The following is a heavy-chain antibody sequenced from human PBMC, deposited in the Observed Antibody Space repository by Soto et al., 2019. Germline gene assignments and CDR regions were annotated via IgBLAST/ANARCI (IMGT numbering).Heavy chain of an antibody. Sequence: QVKLVQSGAEVKKPGASVKVSCKASGYTFTNSGISWVRQAPGQGLEWMGWISAHNGNTNYAQNFQGRVTMTTDTATSTAYMEMRSLRSDDTAVYYCAGGGTPIDYWGQGTLVTVSS. J-gene: IGHJ4*02. CDR3: AGGGTPIDY. CDR1: GYTFTNSG. D-gene: IGHD3-16*01. V-gene: IGHV1-18*01. CDR2: ISAHNGNT.